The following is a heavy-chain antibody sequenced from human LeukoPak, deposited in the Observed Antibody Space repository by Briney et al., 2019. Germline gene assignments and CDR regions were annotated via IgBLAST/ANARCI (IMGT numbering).Heavy chain of an antibody. Sequence: GGSLRLSCAASGFTFSSYWMHWVRQAPGKGLEYVSAISSNGGSTYYANSVKGRFTISRDNSKNTLYLQMGSLRAEDMAVYYCAREDFDYWGQGTLVTVYS. CDR1: GFTFSSYW. V-gene: IGHV3-64*01. J-gene: IGHJ4*02. CDR3: AREDFDY. CDR2: ISSNGGST.